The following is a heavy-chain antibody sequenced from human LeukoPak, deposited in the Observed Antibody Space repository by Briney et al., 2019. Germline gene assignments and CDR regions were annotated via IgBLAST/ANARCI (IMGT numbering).Heavy chain of an antibody. Sequence: VASVKVSCKASGYTFIGYYIHWVRQAPGQGLEWMGRINPTSGGTNSAQKFQGRVTMTSDTSISTAYMELRRLRSDDTAVYYCARSYGDSGNHFNYMDVWGKGTTVTVSS. V-gene: IGHV1-2*06. CDR1: GYTFIGYY. CDR2: INPTSGGT. D-gene: IGHD4-17*01. CDR3: ARSYGDSGNHFNYMDV. J-gene: IGHJ6*03.